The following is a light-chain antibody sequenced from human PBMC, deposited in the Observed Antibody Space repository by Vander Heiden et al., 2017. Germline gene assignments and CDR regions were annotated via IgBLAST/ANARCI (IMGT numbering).Light chain of an antibody. CDR1: QSVFYSSNNKNY. CDR3: QKYFDTPYT. V-gene: IGKV4-1*01. J-gene: IGKJ2*01. CDR2: WAS. Sequence: DIVMTQSPDSLAVSLGERATINCRSSQSVFYSSNNKNYLAWYQQKPGQPPKLLIYWASIRESGVPARFTGSGSGTYFTLTISRLQAEDVAIYYCQKYFDTPYTFGQGTKLEIK.